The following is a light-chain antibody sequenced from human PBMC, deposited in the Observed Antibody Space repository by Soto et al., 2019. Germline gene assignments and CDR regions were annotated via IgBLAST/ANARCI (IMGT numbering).Light chain of an antibody. CDR2: GAS. CDR1: QSVSSSY. CDR3: QQYAGSRT. V-gene: IGKV3-20*01. J-gene: IGKJ1*01. Sequence: EIVLTQAPSTLCLSPGERATLSCMASQSVSSSYLGWEQQKPGQAPRLLIYGASSRATGIADRFSGSGSGTDFTLTISRLEPEDFAVYYCQQYAGSRTFGQGTKV.